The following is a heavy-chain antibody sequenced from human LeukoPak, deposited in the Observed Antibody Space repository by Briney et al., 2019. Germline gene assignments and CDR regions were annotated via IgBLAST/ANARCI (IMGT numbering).Heavy chain of an antibody. Sequence: GASVKVSCKASGYTFTSYGISWVRQAPGQGLEWMGWISAYNGNTNYAQKLQGRVTMTTDTSTSTAYMELRSLRSDDTAVYYCAREVYYGSGRLFRGRSNWFDPWGQGTLVTVSS. D-gene: IGHD3-10*01. CDR3: AREVYYGSGRLFRGRSNWFDP. V-gene: IGHV1-18*01. CDR2: ISAYNGNT. J-gene: IGHJ5*02. CDR1: GYTFTSYG.